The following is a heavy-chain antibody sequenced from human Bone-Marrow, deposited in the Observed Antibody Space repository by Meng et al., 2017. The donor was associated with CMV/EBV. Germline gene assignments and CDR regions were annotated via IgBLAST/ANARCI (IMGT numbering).Heavy chain of an antibody. Sequence: SETLSLTCSVSGDSVNSGTYYWNWIRQPPGKGLEWIGYIYYSGSTNYNPSLKSRVSISLDTSKNQVSLRLSSVTAADTAVYYCARDSPGTTYYFDYWGQGALVTVSS. CDR3: ARDSPGTTYYFDY. V-gene: IGHV4-61*01. CDR2: IYYSGST. J-gene: IGHJ4*02. CDR1: GDSVNSGTYY. D-gene: IGHD1-14*01.